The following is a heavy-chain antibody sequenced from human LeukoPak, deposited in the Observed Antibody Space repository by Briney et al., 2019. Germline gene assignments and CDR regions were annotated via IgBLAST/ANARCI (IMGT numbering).Heavy chain of an antibody. D-gene: IGHD6-13*01. CDR2: IIPIFGTA. J-gene: IGHJ4*02. Sequence: ASVKVSCKASGGTFSSYAISWVRQAPGQGLEWMGGIIPIFGTANYAQKFQGRVTITADKSTSTAYMELSSLRSEDTAVYYCARVGPYSSSWYYFDYWGQGTLVTVSS. CDR3: ARVGPYSSSWYYFDY. V-gene: IGHV1-69*06. CDR1: GGTFSSYA.